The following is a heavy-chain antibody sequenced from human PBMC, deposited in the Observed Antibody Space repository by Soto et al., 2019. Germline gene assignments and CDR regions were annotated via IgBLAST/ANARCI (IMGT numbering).Heavy chain of an antibody. J-gene: IGHJ6*02. CDR2: ISTDNGNT. V-gene: IGHV1-18*01. Sequence: QVHLVQSGAEVRKPGASVKVSCKASGYSFTSYGISWVRQAPGQGLEWMGWISTDNGNTNYAHNLQGRVSMTIDPSTITAHMELWSLGSDDTAVYYCARDVPDTSLFFYYDGMDVGGQGTTVTVS. CDR3: ARDVPDTSLFFYYDGMDV. D-gene: IGHD2-21*01. CDR1: GYSFTSYG.